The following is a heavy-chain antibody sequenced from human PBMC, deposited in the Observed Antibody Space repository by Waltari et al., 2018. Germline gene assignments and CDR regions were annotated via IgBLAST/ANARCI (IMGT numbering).Heavy chain of an antibody. D-gene: IGHD3-10*01. CDR1: GYSISSGYY. Sequence: QVQLQESGPGLVKPSETLSLTCAVSGYSISSGYYWGWIRQPPGKGLEWIGSIYPSGSTYYNPSLKSRVTISVDTSKNQFSLKLSSVTAADTAVYYCARTNYYGSIGSVWGQGTMVTVSS. V-gene: IGHV4-38-2*01. CDR3: ARTNYYGSIGSV. J-gene: IGHJ3*01. CDR2: IYPSGST.